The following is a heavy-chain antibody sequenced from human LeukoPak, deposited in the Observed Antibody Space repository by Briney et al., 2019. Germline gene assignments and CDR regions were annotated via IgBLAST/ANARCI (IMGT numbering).Heavy chain of an antibody. CDR2: IISIFGTA. Sequence: SVKVSCKASGGTFGSYAISWVRQAPGQGLEWMGGIISIFGTANYAQKFQGRVTITADESTSTAYMELSSLRSEDTAVYYCARRVGATVYNWFDPWGQGTLVTVSS. D-gene: IGHD1-26*01. CDR1: GGTFGSYA. V-gene: IGHV1-69*01. CDR3: ARRVGATVYNWFDP. J-gene: IGHJ5*02.